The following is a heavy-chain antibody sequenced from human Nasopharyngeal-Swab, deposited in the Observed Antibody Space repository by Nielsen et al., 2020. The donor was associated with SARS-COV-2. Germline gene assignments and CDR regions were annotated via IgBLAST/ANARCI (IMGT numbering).Heavy chain of an antibody. CDR1: GYNFATEW. D-gene: IGHD5-12*01. J-gene: IGHJ6*02. V-gene: IGHV5-51*01. Sequence: KVSCKASGYNFATEWIAWVRQMPGKGLECMGIIYPSDSDTKYGPSFRGQVTISVDKSTSSTYLMWTRLKASDTAMYFCVRPEGVATSFKYYFQYGMDVWGQGTMVTVPS. CDR3: VRPEGVATSFKYYFQYGMDV. CDR2: IYPSDSDT.